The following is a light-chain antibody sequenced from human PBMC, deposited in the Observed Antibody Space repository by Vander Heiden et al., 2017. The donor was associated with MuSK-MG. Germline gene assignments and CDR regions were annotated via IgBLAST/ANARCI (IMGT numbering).Light chain of an antibody. J-gene: IGKJ3*01. Sequence: ETVLTTSPGTLSLSPGEGATITCSASQSVSSSYLDWYRQKPGQAPRLLIYGASSRATGIPDRFSGSGSGTDFTLTITRLEPEDFAVYYCQQYGSTRFTFGHGTKVHIK. CDR3: QQYGSTRFT. CDR1: QSVSSSY. V-gene: IGKV3-20*01. CDR2: GAS.